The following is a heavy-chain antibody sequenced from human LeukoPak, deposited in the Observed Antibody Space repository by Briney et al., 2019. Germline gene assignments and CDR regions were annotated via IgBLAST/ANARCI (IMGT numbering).Heavy chain of an antibody. CDR2: IVSSGDTI. J-gene: IGHJ5*02. D-gene: IGHD1-1*01. V-gene: IGHV3-48*02. CDR1: GFSFSTYS. Sequence: PGGSLRLSCVASGFSFSTYSMNWVRQAPGKGLEWVSYIVSSGDTIYYADSVTGRFTISRDNGKNSLFLQMNSLRDEDTAVYYCASDYDWAFDTWGQGILVTVSS. CDR3: ASDYDWAFDT.